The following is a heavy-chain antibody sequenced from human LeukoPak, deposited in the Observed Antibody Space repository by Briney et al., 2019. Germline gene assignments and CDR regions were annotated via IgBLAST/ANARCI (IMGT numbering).Heavy chain of an antibody. CDR1: GFTVSSNY. Sequence: GGSLRLSCAASGFTVSSNYMSWVRQAPGKGLEWVSVIYSGGSTYYADSVKGRFTISRDNSKNTLYLQMNSLRAEDTAVYYCASKKLPYYGLDYWGQGTLVTVSS. J-gene: IGHJ4*02. V-gene: IGHV3-53*01. CDR2: IYSGGST. CDR3: ASKKLPYYGLDY. D-gene: IGHD3-10*01.